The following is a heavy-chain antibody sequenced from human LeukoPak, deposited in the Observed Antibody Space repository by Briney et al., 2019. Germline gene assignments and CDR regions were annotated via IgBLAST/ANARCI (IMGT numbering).Heavy chain of an antibody. Sequence: ASVKVSCKASGYTFTGYYMHWVRQAPGQGLEWMGWINPNSGGTNYAQKFQGRVTITRDTSISTAYMELSRLRSDDTAVYYCASECSSTSCYKGFDPWGQGTLVTVSS. D-gene: IGHD2-2*02. CDR1: GYTFTGYY. J-gene: IGHJ5*02. CDR3: ASECSSTSCYKGFDP. CDR2: INPNSGGT. V-gene: IGHV1-2*02.